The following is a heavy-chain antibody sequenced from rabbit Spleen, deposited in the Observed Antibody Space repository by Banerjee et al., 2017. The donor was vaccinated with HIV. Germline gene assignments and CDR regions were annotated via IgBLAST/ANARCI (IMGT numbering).Heavy chain of an antibody. D-gene: IGHD4-1*01. CDR3: ARDLAGVIGWNFNL. V-gene: IGHV1S40*01. CDR1: GFSLTSSYY. J-gene: IGHJ4*01. CDR2: IYAGSSGNT. Sequence: QSLEESGGDLVKPGASLTLTCTASGFSLTSSYYICWVRQAPGKGLEWIACIYAGSSGNTWYASWVNGRFSISRSTSLNTVTLQMTSLTAADTATYFCARDLAGVIGWNFNLWGPGTLVTVS.